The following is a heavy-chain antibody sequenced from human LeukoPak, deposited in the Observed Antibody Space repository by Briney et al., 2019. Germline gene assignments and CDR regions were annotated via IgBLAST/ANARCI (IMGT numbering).Heavy chain of an antibody. CDR1: GFTFSSYS. D-gene: IGHD5-18*01. V-gene: IGHV3-23*01. Sequence: PGGSLRLSCVASGFTFSSYSLNWVRQAPGKGLEWVSAISGNDDNKYYADSVKGRFTISRDNSKNTLYLQMNSLRAEDTAVYYCARERGVVKDTAMVTREYYFDYWGQGTLVTVSS. CDR3: ARERGVVKDTAMVTREYYFDY. CDR2: ISGNDDNK. J-gene: IGHJ4*02.